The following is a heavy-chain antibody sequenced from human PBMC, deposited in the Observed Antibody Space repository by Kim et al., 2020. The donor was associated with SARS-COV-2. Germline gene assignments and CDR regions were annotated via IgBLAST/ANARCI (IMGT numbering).Heavy chain of an antibody. CDR3: VRDGGGY. J-gene: IGHJ4*02. Sequence: YYAESVMCRFTISRDNSKNTVYLQMNSLKTDDTAMYYCVRDGGGYWGQGTLVTVSS. V-gene: IGHV3-53*01. D-gene: IGHD2-15*01.